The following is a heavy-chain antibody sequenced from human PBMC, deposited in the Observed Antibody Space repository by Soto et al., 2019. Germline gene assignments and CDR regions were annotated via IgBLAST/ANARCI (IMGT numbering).Heavy chain of an antibody. CDR3: ARGHSSGWIDAFDI. CDR1: GGSISSGGYS. D-gene: IGHD6-19*01. V-gene: IGHV4-30-2*01. J-gene: IGHJ3*02. Sequence: SETLSLTCAVSGGSISSGGYSWSWIRQPPGKGLEWIGYIYHSGSTYYNPSLKSRVTISVDSSKNQFSLKLSSVTAADTAVYYCARGHSSGWIDAFDIWGQGTMVTVSS. CDR2: IYHSGST.